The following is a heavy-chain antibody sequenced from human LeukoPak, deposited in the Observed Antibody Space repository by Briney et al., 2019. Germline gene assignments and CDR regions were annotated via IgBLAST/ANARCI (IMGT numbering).Heavy chain of an antibody. CDR1: GVSISSGSYY. J-gene: IGHJ6*03. V-gene: IGHV4-61*02. Sequence: SSETLSLTCTVSGVSISSGSYYWSWIRQPAGKGLEWIGRIYTSGSTNYNPSLKSRVTISVDTSKNQFSLKLSSVTAADTAVYYCARGYYYMDVWGKGTTVTVSS. CDR3: ARGYYYMDV. CDR2: IYTSGST.